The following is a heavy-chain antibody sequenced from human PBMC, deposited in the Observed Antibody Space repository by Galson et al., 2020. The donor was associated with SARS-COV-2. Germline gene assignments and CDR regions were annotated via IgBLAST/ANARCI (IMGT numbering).Heavy chain of an antibody. Sequence: ASEPLSLTCAVSGGSISSDNWWRWVRQPPGKGLEGIGEIYPSGNANYHPSLKSRVTMTVDKSNNVFSLMLSSVTAADTAVYYCARAGGGHSTSGSYYGLDVWGHGTPVTVSS. CDR1: GGSISSDNW. V-gene: IGHV4-4*02. D-gene: IGHD2-8*01. CDR2: IYPSGNA. CDR3: ARAGGGHSTSGSYYGLDV. J-gene: IGHJ6*02.